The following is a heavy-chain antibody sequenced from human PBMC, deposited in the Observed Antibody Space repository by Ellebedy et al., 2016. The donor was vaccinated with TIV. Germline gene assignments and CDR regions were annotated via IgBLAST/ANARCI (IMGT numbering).Heavy chain of an antibody. V-gene: IGHV1-69*13. Sequence: SVKVSXKASGGTFSSYAISWVRQAPGQGLEWMGGIIPIFGTANYAQKFQGRVTITADESTSTAYMELSSLRSEDTAVYYCASPGIAAAGPYWYFDLWGRGTLVTVSS. J-gene: IGHJ2*01. CDR2: IIPIFGTA. CDR1: GGTFSSYA. CDR3: ASPGIAAAGPYWYFDL. D-gene: IGHD6-13*01.